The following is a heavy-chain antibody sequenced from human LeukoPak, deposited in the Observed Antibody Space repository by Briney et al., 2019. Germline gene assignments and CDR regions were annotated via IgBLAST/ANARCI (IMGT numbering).Heavy chain of an antibody. V-gene: IGHV1-8*01. CDR1: GYTFTSYD. Sequence: ASVKVSCKASGYTFTSYDINWVRQATGQGLEWMGWMNPNSGNTGYAQKFQCRVTMTRNTSISTAYMELSSLRSEDTAVYYCARGFAYYDFWSGYYPQYNWFDPWGQGTLVTVSS. CDR3: ARGFAYYDFWSGYYPQYNWFDP. CDR2: MNPNSGNT. D-gene: IGHD3-3*01. J-gene: IGHJ5*02.